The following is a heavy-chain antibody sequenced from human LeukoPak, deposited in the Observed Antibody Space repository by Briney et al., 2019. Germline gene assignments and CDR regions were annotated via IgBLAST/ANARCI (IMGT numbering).Heavy chain of an antibody. D-gene: IGHD3-16*02. CDR1: GYTFTSYG. CDR2: ISAYNGNT. V-gene: IGHV1-18*01. CDR3: ARGMITFGGVIVSNWFDP. Sequence: ASVKASCKASGYTFTSYGISWVRQAPGQGLEWMGWISAYNGNTNYAQKLQGRVTMTTDTSTSTAYMELRSLRSDDTAVYYCARGMITFGGVIVSNWFDPWGQGTLVTVSS. J-gene: IGHJ5*02.